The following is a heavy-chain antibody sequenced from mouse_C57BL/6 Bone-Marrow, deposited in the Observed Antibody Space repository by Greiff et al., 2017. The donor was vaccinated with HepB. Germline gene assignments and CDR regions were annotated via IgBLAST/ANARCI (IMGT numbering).Heavy chain of an antibody. CDR2: IWSGGST. J-gene: IGHJ2*01. CDR3: ARSTMVTTWAPFDY. Sequence: QVQLKESGPGLVQPSQSLSITCTVSGFSLTSYGVHWVRQSPGKGLEWLGVIWSGGSTDYNAAFISRLSISKDNSKSQVFFKMNSLQADDTAIYYCARSTMVTTWAPFDYWGQGTTLTVSS. D-gene: IGHD2-2*01. CDR1: GFSLTSYG. V-gene: IGHV2-2*01.